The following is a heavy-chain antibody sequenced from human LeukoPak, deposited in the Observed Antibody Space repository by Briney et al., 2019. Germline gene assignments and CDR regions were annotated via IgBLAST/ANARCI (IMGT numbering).Heavy chain of an antibody. V-gene: IGHV3-53*01. CDR3: ARDAPQVPAAGVLAS. CDR2: IYSRGDT. D-gene: IGHD6-13*01. Sequence: GGSLRLSCAASGFTVSDNYMSWVRQAPGKGLEWVSVIYSRGDTYYADSVEGRFTISKDNSKNTLFLQMNSLRAEDTAIYYCARDAPQVPAAGVLASWGQGSLVTVSS. J-gene: IGHJ5*02. CDR1: GFTVSDNY.